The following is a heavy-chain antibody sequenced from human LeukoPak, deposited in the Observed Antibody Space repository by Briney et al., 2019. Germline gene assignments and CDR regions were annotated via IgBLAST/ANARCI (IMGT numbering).Heavy chain of an antibody. D-gene: IGHD6-13*01. CDR2: INHSGST. Sequence: SETLSLTCAVYGGSFSGYYWGWIRQPPGKGLEWIGEINHSGSTNYNPSLKSRVTISVDTSKNQFSLKLSSVTAADTAVYYCARGAGIAAAGIDYWGQGTLVTVSS. CDR1: GGSFSGYY. CDR3: ARGAGIAAAGIDY. V-gene: IGHV4-34*01. J-gene: IGHJ4*02.